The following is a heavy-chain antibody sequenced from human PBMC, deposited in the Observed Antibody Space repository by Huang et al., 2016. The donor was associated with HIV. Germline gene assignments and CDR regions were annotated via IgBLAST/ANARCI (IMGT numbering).Heavy chain of an antibody. Sequence: QVQLVQSGAEVKKPGASVKVSCKVSGYSLSQLSIHWVRQAPGKGLEWMGGCDPEDDGTIYAQRFQGRLTVTEDTSTDTAYMELSSLRSEDSAVYYCATRGYYDTNWGFDYWGPGTLVTVSS. J-gene: IGHJ4*02. CDR2: CDPEDDGT. CDR1: GYSLSQLS. CDR3: ATRGYYDTNWGFDY. D-gene: IGHD3-22*01. V-gene: IGHV1-24*01.